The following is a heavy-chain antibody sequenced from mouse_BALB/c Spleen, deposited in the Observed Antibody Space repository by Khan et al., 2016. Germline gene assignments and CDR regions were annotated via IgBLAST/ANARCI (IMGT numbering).Heavy chain of an antibody. CDR2: ISSSGST. CDR1: GYSITSDYA. CDR3: AINGDEEDY. V-gene: IGHV3-2*02. D-gene: IGHD4-1*02. J-gene: IGHJ3*01. Sequence: EVQLQESGPGLVKPSQSLSLTCTVTGYSITSDYAWNWIRQFPGNKLEWMGYISSSGSTSYNPSLKSRISITRDTSKNQFFLQLNSVTTEYTATYYWAINGDEEDYWGQGTLVTVSA.